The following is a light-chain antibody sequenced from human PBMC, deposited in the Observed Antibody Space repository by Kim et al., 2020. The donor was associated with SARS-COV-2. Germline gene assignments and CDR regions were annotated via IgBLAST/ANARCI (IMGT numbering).Light chain of an antibody. CDR2: DVT. CDR3: SSCGV. CDR1: SSDIGAYDY. V-gene: IGLV2-14*03. Sequence: VAGSPGQSITISCTGTSSDIGAYDYVSWYQQSPGKAPNLLIYDVTKRPSGVYNRFSGSKSGNTASLTISGLQAEDEADYYCSSCGVFGTGTMVTVL. J-gene: IGLJ1*01.